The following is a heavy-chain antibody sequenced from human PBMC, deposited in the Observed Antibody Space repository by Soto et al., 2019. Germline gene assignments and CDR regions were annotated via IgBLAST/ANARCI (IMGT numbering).Heavy chain of an antibody. Sequence: GGSLRLSCAASGFTFDDYTMHWVRQAPGKGLEWVSLISWDGGSTYYADSVKGRFTISRDNSKNSLYLQMNSLRTEDTALYYCAKDMSDSSGSGAFDIWGQGTMVTVSS. D-gene: IGHD3-22*01. CDR2: ISWDGGST. CDR3: AKDMSDSSGSGAFDI. V-gene: IGHV3-43*01. J-gene: IGHJ3*02. CDR1: GFTFDDYT.